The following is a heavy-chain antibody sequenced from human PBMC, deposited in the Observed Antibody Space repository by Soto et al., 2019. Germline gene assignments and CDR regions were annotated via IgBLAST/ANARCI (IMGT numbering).Heavy chain of an antibody. CDR3: ARGSGIVALPGELEDVKYDY. Sequence: QVQLQQWGAGLVKPSETLSLSCAVYVQSFSGNSWAWFRQPPGKGLEGIGETNESGSTYYNPSLKSRVTISTDTSKNQFSLKLSSVSAADTAAYFCARGSGIVALPGELEDVKYDYWGQGTLVNVSS. D-gene: IGHD1-1*01. CDR1: VQSFSGNS. J-gene: IGHJ4*02. V-gene: IGHV4-34*01. CDR2: TNESGST.